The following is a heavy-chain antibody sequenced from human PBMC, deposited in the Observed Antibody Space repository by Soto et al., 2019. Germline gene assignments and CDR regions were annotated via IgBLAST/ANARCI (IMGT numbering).Heavy chain of an antibody. CDR2: IYYSGST. Sequence: SETMSLTCTVSGGSISSYDWSWIRQPPGKGLEWIGYIYYSGSTNYNPSLKSRVTISVDTSKNQFSLKLSSVTAADTAVYYCARSLRGYCSGGSCYGTSRFDPWGQGTLVTVSS. CDR3: ARSLRGYCSGGSCYGTSRFDP. CDR1: GGSISSYD. J-gene: IGHJ5*02. D-gene: IGHD2-15*01. V-gene: IGHV4-59*01.